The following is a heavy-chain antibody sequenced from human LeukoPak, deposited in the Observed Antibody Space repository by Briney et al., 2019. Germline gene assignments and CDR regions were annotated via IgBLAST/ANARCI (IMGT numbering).Heavy chain of an antibody. Sequence: SETLSLTCAAYGGSFSGYYWSWIRQPPGKGLEWIGEINHSGSTNYNPSLKSRVTISVDTSKNQFSLKLSSVTAADTAVYYCARADCSSTSCYDNYYYGMDVWGQGTTVTVSS. V-gene: IGHV4-34*01. CDR1: GGSFSGYY. D-gene: IGHD2-2*01. CDR3: ARADCSSTSCYDNYYYGMDV. J-gene: IGHJ6*02. CDR2: INHSGST.